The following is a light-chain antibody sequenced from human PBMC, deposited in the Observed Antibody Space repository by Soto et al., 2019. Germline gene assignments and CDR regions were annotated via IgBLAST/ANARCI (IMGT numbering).Light chain of an antibody. CDR2: DAS. Sequence: EIVLTQSPATLSLSPGERATLSCRASQSVSSYLDWYQQKPGQAPRLLIYDASNRATGIPARFSGSGSGTDFTLPISSLEPEDFAVYYCQQRSNWPRVTFGPGTKVDIK. J-gene: IGKJ3*01. CDR1: QSVSSY. CDR3: QQRSNWPRVT. V-gene: IGKV3-11*01.